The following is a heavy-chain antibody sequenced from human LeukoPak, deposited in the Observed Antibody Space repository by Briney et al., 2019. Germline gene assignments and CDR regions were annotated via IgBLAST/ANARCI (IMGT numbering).Heavy chain of an antibody. D-gene: IGHD4-11*01. J-gene: IGHJ6*03. Sequence: GGSLRLSCTASGFTFGDYAMSWVRQAPGKGLEWVGFIRSKAYGGTTEYAASVKGRFTISRDDSKSIAYLQMNSLKTEDTAVYYCTSFNGLHYYYYYYYMDVWGKGTTVTVSS. CDR2: IRSKAYGGTT. V-gene: IGHV3-49*04. CDR1: GFTFGDYA. CDR3: TSFNGLHYYYYYYYMDV.